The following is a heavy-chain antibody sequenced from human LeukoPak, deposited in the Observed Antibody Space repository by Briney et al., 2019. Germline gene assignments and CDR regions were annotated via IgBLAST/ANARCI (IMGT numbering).Heavy chain of an antibody. J-gene: IGHJ5*02. Sequence: GGSLRLSCAASGFTFSGSDMHWVRQASGKGLEWVGRIRSDANDYATAYAASLKGRFTISRDDSKNTAYLQMNSLKTEDTAVYHCTRFWYSSGWPVFDPWGQGTLVTVSS. D-gene: IGHD6-19*01. CDR2: IRSDANDYAT. V-gene: IGHV3-73*01. CDR3: TRFWYSSGWPVFDP. CDR1: GFTFSGSD.